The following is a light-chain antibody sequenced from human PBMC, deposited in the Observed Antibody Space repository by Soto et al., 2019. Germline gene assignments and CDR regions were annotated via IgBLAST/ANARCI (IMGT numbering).Light chain of an antibody. CDR3: SSYTVTGTLV. V-gene: IGLV2-14*01. Sequence: QSALTQPASVSGSPGQSITISCTGTSSDVGGYNYVSWYQQHPGKAPKVMIYDVSNRPSGVSNRFSGSKSGNTASLTISGLQAEDEADYYCSSYTVTGTLVFGIGTKVTVL. CDR1: SSDVGGYNY. J-gene: IGLJ1*01. CDR2: DVS.